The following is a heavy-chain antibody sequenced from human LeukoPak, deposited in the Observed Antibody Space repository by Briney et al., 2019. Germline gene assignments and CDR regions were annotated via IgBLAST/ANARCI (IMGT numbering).Heavy chain of an antibody. CDR1: GGSMSSYY. J-gene: IGHJ4*02. CDR2: IFYSGST. V-gene: IGHV4-59*01. CDR3: AREGNYDILTGYYKAGFDY. Sequence: SETLSLTCTVSGGSMSSYYWSWIRQPPGKGLEWIGYIFYSGSTNYNPSLKSRVTISVDTSKNQFSLKLSSVTAADTAVYYCAREGNYDILTGYYKAGFDYWGQGTLVTVSS. D-gene: IGHD3-9*01.